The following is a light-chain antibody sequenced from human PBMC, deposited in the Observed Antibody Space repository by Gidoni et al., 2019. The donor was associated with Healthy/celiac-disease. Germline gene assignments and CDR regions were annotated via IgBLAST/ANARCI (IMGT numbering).Light chain of an antibody. CDR2: GAS. V-gene: IGKV3-20*01. Sequence: ESMLTQSTGTLSLSPGERATLSCRASQSVSSSYLAWYQQKPGQAPRLLIYGASSRATGIPDRFSGSGSGTDFTLTISRLEPEDFAVYYCQQYGSSPWTFXQXTKVEIK. CDR3: QQYGSSPWT. CDR1: QSVSSSY. J-gene: IGKJ1*01.